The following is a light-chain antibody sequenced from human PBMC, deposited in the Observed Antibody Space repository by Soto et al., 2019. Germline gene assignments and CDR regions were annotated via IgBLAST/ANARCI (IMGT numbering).Light chain of an antibody. CDR3: HQTFSTRSWT. J-gene: IGKJ1*01. CDR2: AAS. Sequence: DIQMTQSPASLSSSLLDIVTITCRASQSISSYLNWYQHKPGKAPKLLIYAASSLQSGVPSRFSGSGSGTDFTLTISTLQPEDFATYYCHQTFSTRSWTFGQGTKVDIK. CDR1: QSISSY. V-gene: IGKV1-39*01.